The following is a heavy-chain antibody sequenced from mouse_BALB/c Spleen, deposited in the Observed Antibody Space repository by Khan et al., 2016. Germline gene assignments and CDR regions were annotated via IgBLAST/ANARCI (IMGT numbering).Heavy chain of an antibody. Sequence: EVKLLESGGGLVQPGGSLKLSCAASGFDFRRYWMSWVRQAPGKGLEWIGEINPDSRTINYSPSLKDKFTISRANAKSTLYLQMSKVRSEDTALYYCARAGYYEYIAYWGQGTLVSVSA. D-gene: IGHD2-4*01. J-gene: IGHJ3*01. CDR2: INPDSRTI. CDR1: GFDFRRYW. CDR3: ARAGYYEYIAY. V-gene: IGHV4-1*02.